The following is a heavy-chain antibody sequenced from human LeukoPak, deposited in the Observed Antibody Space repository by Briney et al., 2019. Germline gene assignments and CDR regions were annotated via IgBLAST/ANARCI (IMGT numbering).Heavy chain of an antibody. CDR1: GFTFSSYA. J-gene: IGHJ6*03. D-gene: IGHD3-3*01. CDR2: IGGSGGST. Sequence: GGSLRLSCAASGFTFSSYAMSWVRQAPGKGLEWVSAIGGSGGSTYYADSVQGRFTISRDNSKNTLYLQMNSLRAEDTAVYYCATTQGSGYYSAINYYYYYYMDVWGKGTTVTVSS. CDR3: ATTQGSGYYSAINYYYYYYMDV. V-gene: IGHV3-23*01.